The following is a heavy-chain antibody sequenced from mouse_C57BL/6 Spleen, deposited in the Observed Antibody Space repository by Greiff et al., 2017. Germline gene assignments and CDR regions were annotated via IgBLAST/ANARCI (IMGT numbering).Heavy chain of an antibody. D-gene: IGHD1-1*01. CDR2: INPSSGYT. J-gene: IGHJ4*01. CDR1: GYTFTSYW. V-gene: IGHV1-7*01. CDR3: ARGLYYGSSYPYYAMDY. Sequence: VQLQQSGAELAKPGASVKLSCKASGYTFTSYWMHWVKQRPGQGLEWIGYINPSSGYTKYNQKFKDKATLTADKSSSTAYMQLRSLTYEDSAVYYCARGLYYGSSYPYYAMDYWGQGTSVTVSS.